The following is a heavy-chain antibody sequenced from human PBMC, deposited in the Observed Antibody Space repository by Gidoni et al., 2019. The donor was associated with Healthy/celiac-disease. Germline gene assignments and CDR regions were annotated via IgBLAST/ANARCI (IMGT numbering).Heavy chain of an antibody. CDR1: VFTVSSNY. Sequence: EVQLVESGGGLVQPGGSLRLSCAASVFTVSSNYMSWVRQAPGKGLEWVSVIYSGGSTDYADSVKGRFTISRDNSKNTLYLQMNSLRAEDTAVYYCARDDPGATQGTWGQGTLVTVSS. D-gene: IGHD5-12*01. CDR3: ARDDPGATQGT. J-gene: IGHJ5*02. CDR2: IYSGGST. V-gene: IGHV3-66*02.